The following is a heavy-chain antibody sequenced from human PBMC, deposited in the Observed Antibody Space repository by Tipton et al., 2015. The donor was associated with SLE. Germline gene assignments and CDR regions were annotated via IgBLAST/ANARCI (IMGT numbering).Heavy chain of an antibody. CDR1: GYTFTSYG. CDR2: ISACNGNT. D-gene: IGHD4-17*01. V-gene: IGHV1-18*01. CDR3: ATVVTTGLYWYFDL. J-gene: IGHJ2*01. Sequence: QLVQSGAEVKKPGASVKVSCKASGYTFTSYGISWVRQAPGQGLEWMGWISACNGNTNYAQKFQGRVTMTTDTSTRTAYMELRSLRSDDTAVYYCATVVTTGLYWYFDLWGRGTLVTVSS.